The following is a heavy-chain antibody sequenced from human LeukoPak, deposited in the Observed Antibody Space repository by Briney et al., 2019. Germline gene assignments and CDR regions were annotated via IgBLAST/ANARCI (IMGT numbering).Heavy chain of an antibody. CDR2: INRSGST. D-gene: IGHD3-22*01. J-gene: IGHJ4*02. Sequence: SETLSLTCAVSGGSFSGYYWSWIRQPPGKGLEWIGEINRSGSTNYNPSLKSRVTMSVDTSKNHCSLKLSSVTAADTAVYYCARGDYYDASGYQPPFNYWGQGTLVTVSS. V-gene: IGHV4-34*01. CDR3: ARGDYYDASGYQPPFNY. CDR1: GGSFSGYY.